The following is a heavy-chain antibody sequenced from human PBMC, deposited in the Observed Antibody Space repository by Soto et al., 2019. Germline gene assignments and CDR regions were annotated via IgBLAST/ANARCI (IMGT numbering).Heavy chain of an antibody. V-gene: IGHV1-69*06. CDR3: ARPADYVSGFSQ. CDR2: IIPVFGTP. D-gene: IGHD3-16*01. J-gene: IGHJ4*02. Sequence: QVQLVQSGAEVKKPGSSVKVSCQTSGGTFTTSTISWVRQAPGQGRERMGGIIPVFGTPSYAQKFQGRVTMIADKSSSTAYMELRNLRSEDTAMYYCARPADYVSGFSQWGQGTLVTVSS. CDR1: GGTFTTST.